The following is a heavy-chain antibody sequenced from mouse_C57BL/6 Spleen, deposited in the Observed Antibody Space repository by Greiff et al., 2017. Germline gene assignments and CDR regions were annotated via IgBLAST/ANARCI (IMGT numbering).Heavy chain of an antibody. J-gene: IGHJ4*01. Sequence: QVQLKQPGAELVKPGASVKMSCKASGYTFTSYWITWVKQRPGQGLEWIGDIYPGSGSTNYNEKFKSKATLTVDTSSSTAYMQLSSLTSEDSAVYYCAIDSSGYDYAMDYWGQGTSVTVSS. CDR2: IYPGSGST. D-gene: IGHD3-2*02. CDR3: AIDSSGYDYAMDY. V-gene: IGHV1-55*01. CDR1: GYTFTSYW.